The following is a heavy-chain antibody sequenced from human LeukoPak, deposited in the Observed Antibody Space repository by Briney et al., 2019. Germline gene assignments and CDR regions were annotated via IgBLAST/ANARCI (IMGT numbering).Heavy chain of an antibody. J-gene: IGHJ6*02. Sequence: GGSLRLSCAASGFTVSSYWMHWVRQAPGKGLVWASRINSDGSSTNYADSVKGRFTISRDNAKNTLYLQMNSLRAEDTAVYYCTRSNDFWSGYYGMDVWGQGTTVTVSS. V-gene: IGHV3-74*01. CDR2: INSDGSST. CDR3: TRSNDFWSGYYGMDV. CDR1: GFTVSSYW. D-gene: IGHD3-3*01.